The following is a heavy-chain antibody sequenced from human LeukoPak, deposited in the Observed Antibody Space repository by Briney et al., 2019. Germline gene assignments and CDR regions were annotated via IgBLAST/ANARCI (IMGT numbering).Heavy chain of an antibody. Sequence: ASVKVSCKASGYTFTGYYMHWVRQAPGQGLEWMGWTNPNSGGTNYAQKFQGWVTMTRDTSISTAYMELSRLRSDDTAVYYCARVGETGYCTNGVCRSGYFDYWGQGTLVTVSS. CDR1: GYTFTGYY. J-gene: IGHJ4*02. CDR2: TNPNSGGT. CDR3: ARVGETGYCTNGVCRSGYFDY. V-gene: IGHV1-2*04. D-gene: IGHD2-8*01.